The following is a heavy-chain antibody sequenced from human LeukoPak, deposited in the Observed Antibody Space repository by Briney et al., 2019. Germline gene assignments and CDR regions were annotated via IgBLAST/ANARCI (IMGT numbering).Heavy chain of an antibody. Sequence: SETLSLTWTVSGGSISSSSYYWGWIRQPPGKGLEWIGSIYYSGSTYYNPSLKSRVTISVDTSKNQFSLKLSSVTAADTAVYYCARHGSGWYGVSAFDIWGQGTMVTVSS. CDR2: IYYSGST. D-gene: IGHD6-19*01. CDR1: GGSISSSSYY. J-gene: IGHJ3*02. CDR3: ARHGSGWYGVSAFDI. V-gene: IGHV4-39*01.